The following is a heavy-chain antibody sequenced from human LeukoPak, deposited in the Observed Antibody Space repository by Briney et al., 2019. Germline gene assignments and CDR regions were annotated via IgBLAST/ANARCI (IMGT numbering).Heavy chain of an antibody. V-gene: IGHV1-8*01. CDR2: MNPNSGNT. CDR1: GYTFTSYD. D-gene: IGHD3-10*01. J-gene: IGHJ4*02. Sequence: APVKVSCKASGYTFTSYDINWVRQATGQGLEWMGWMNPNSGNTGYAQKFQGRVTMTRNTSISTAYMELSSLRSEDTAVYYCARSTSYVRRITMVRGVIPPDYWGQGTLVTVSS. CDR3: ARSTSYVRRITMVRGVIPPDY.